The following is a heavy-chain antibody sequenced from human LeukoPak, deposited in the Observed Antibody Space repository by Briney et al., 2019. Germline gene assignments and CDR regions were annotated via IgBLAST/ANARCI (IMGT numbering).Heavy chain of an antibody. CDR2: ISYDGSNK. V-gene: IGHV3-30*04. Sequence: GGSLRLSCATSGFTFTTYAMQWVRQAPGKGLEWVAVISYDGSNKYYADSVKGRFTISRDNSKNTLYLQMNGLRAEDTAVYYCARDRVPYSSGWYGGFDYWGQGTLVTVSS. CDR1: GFTFTTYA. D-gene: IGHD6-19*01. CDR3: ARDRVPYSSGWYGGFDY. J-gene: IGHJ4*02.